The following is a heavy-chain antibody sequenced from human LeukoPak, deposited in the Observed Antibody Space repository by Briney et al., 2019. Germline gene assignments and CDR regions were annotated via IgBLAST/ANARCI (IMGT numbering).Heavy chain of an antibody. D-gene: IGHD3-16*01. CDR3: AKDRLADIDY. J-gene: IGHJ4*01. CDR2: IRHDGSIK. V-gene: IGHV3-30*02. Sequence: GGSLRLSCAASGFIFSTYGMYWVRQAPGKGLEWVAFIRHDGSIKNYADSVKGRSTISRDNSKNTLYLQMNSLRAEDTAVYYCAKDRLADIDYWGPGTSVTVSS. CDR1: GFIFSTYG.